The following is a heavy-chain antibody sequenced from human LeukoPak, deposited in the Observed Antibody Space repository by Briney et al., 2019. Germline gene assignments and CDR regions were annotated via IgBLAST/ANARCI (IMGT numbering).Heavy chain of an antibody. J-gene: IGHJ5*02. CDR2: IYYSGST. Sequence: SETLSLTCTVSGGSISSYYWSWIRQPPGKGLEWIGYIYYSGSTNYNPSLKSRVTISVDTSKNQFSLKLSSVTAADTAVYHCARHPSGPWGQGTLVTVSS. CDR1: GGSISSYY. D-gene: IGHD1-26*01. V-gene: IGHV4-59*08. CDR3: ARHPSGP.